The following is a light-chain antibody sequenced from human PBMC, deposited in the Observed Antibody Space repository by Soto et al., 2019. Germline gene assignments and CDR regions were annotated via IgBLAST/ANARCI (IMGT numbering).Light chain of an antibody. J-gene: IGKJ5*01. CDR3: QQYNNWPIT. Sequence: EIVWTQSPGTLSLSPGERATLSCRASQSVSSSYLAWYQQKPGQAPRLLIYGASSRATGIPDRFSGSGSGTEFTLTITSLQSEDFAVYYCQQYNNWPITFGQGTRLEIK. V-gene: IGKV3-20*01. CDR2: GAS. CDR1: QSVSSSY.